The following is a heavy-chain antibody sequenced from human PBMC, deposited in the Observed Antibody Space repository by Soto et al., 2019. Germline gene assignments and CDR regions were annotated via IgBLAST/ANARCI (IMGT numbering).Heavy chain of an antibody. CDR1: GDSVSSNNVA. D-gene: IGHD5-18*01. CDR2: TYYTSKWNY. CDR3: ARGRNSAFDY. V-gene: IGHV6-1*01. J-gene: IGHJ4*02. Sequence: QVQLQQSGPGLVKPSQTLSLTCAISGDSVSSNNVAWNWVRQSPSRGLEWLGRTYYTSKWNYDYAVSVKSRISVAPDTSKSQFSLQVNFVTPEDTAVYYCARGRNSAFDYWGQGTLVTVSS.